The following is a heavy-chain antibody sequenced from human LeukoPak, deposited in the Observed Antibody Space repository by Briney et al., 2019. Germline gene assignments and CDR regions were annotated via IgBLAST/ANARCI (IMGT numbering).Heavy chain of an antibody. J-gene: IGHJ4*02. CDR1: GFTFSSYS. Sequence: EPGGSLRLSCAASGFTFSSYSMNWVRQAPGKGLEWVASIGPTGSDRYHADSIKGRFTISRDNANNFLYLQMNSLRAEDTAVYYCATETNGRHYDYWGQGTLLTVSS. CDR2: IGPTGSDR. V-gene: IGHV3-21*06. D-gene: IGHD1-14*01. CDR3: ATETNGRHYDY.